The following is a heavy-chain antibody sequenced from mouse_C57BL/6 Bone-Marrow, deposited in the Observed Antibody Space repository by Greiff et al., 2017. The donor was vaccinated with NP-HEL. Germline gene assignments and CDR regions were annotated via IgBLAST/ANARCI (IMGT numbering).Heavy chain of an antibody. Sequence: VQLQQSGPGLVKPSQSLFLTCSITGFPITSGYYWIWIRQPPGKPLEWMGYITHSGETFYNPSLQSPISITRETSKNQFFLQLNAVTTEDTAMYYCAGDRYGNYYFDYWGQGTTLTVSS. CDR1: GFPITSGYY. CDR2: ITHSGET. V-gene: IGHV12-3*01. D-gene: IGHD2-1*01. CDR3: AGDRYGNYYFDY. J-gene: IGHJ2*01.